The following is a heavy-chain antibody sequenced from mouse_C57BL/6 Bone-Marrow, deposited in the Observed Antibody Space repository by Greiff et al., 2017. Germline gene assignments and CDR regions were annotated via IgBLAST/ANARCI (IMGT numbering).Heavy chain of an antibody. Sequence: VQLQQSGAELVRPGASVKLSCTASGFNIKDDYMHWVKQRPEQGLEWIGWIDPENGDTEYASKFQGKATITADTSSNTAYLQLSSLTSEDTAVYYCTTPIYFDYDDVVAYWGQGTLVTVSA. J-gene: IGHJ3*01. V-gene: IGHV14-4*01. D-gene: IGHD2-4*01. CDR1: GFNIKDDY. CDR3: TTPIYFDYDDVVAY. CDR2: IDPENGDT.